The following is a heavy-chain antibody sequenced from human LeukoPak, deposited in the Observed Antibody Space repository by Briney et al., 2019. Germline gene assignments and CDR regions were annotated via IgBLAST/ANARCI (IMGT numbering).Heavy chain of an antibody. CDR2: IIPILGIA. D-gene: IGHD3-16*01. V-gene: IGHV1-69*04. Sequence: ASVKVSCKASGGTFSSYAISWVRQAPGQGLEWMGRIIPILGIANYAQKFQGRVTITADKSTSTAYMELSSLRSEDTAVYYCARDFYDYVWGSPTPMGYWGQGTLVTVSS. J-gene: IGHJ4*02. CDR3: ARDFYDYVWGSPTPMGY. CDR1: GGTFSSYA.